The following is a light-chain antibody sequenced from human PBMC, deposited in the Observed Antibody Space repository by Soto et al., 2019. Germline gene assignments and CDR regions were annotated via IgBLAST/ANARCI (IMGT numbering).Light chain of an antibody. CDR1: QSIAAS. J-gene: IGKJ1*01. CDR2: DVS. CDR3: QQYDYSRT. Sequence: DVQMTQSPSTLSASVGDSVTITCRASQSIAASLAWYQLKPGEAPKLLISDVSNLESGVPSRFSGSGSGTEFSLTIRSLHPDDFATYYCQQYDYSRTFGQGTKVEIK. V-gene: IGKV1-5*01.